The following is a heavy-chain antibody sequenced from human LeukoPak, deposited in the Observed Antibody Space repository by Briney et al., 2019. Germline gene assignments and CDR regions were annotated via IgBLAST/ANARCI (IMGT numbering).Heavy chain of an antibody. V-gene: IGHV4-4*02. Sequence: SGTLSLTCAVSGGSISSSDWWSWVRQPPGKGLEWIGEIYHSGSTNYNPSLKSRVTMSVDKSKNQFSLKLSSVTAADTAGYYCARRSSGWYGPDDYWGQGTLVTVSS. D-gene: IGHD6-19*01. CDR3: ARRSSGWYGPDDY. CDR2: IYHSGST. CDR1: GGSISSSDW. J-gene: IGHJ4*02.